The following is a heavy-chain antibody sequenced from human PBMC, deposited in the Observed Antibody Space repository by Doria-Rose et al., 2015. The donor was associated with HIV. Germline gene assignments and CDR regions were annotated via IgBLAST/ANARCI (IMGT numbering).Heavy chain of an antibody. D-gene: IGHD6-13*01. V-gene: IGHV2-26*01. J-gene: IGHJ4*02. CDR3: ARIKSSRWYHKYYFDF. CDR1: GVSLSSPGMG. CDR2: IFSDDER. Sequence: QVTLKESGPVLVKPTETLTLTCTVSGVSLSSPGMGVSWIRQPPGKALEWLANIFSDDERSYKTSLNSRLTISSDTSKSQVVLTMTYMDPVDTATYYCARIKSSRWYHKYYFDFWGQGTLVIVSA.